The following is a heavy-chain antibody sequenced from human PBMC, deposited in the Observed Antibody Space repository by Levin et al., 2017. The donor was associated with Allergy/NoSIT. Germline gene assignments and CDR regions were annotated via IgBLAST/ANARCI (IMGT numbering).Heavy chain of an antibody. Sequence: GGSLRLSCAASGLTSSSYAMNWVRQAPGKGLEWVSTIINSGVRTYYADSVKGRFTISRDTSKHMLFLQMNSLRAEDTAVYYCVQGGWYEFFDSWGQGSLVTVSS. CDR2: IINSGVRT. D-gene: IGHD6-19*01. J-gene: IGHJ4*02. CDR3: VQGGWYEFFDS. V-gene: IGHV3-23*01. CDR1: GLTSSSYA.